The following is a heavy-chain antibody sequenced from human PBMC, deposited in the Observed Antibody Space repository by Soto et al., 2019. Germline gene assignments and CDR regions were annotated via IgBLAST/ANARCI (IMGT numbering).Heavy chain of an antibody. CDR1: GFTFDDYA. D-gene: IGHD3-10*01. Sequence: GGSLRLSCAASGFTFDDYAMHWVRQAPGKGLEWVSGISWNSGSIGYADSVKGRFTISRDNAKNSLYLQMNSLRAEDTALYYCAKSGVRGVIIAMYYFDYWGQGTLVTVSS. CDR2: ISWNSGSI. V-gene: IGHV3-9*01. CDR3: AKSGVRGVIIAMYYFDY. J-gene: IGHJ4*02.